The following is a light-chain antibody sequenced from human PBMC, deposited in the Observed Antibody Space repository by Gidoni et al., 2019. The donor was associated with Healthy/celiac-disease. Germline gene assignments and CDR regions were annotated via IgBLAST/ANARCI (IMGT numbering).Light chain of an antibody. J-gene: IGKJ3*01. CDR1: QSVSSH. CDR3: QQRSNWPLT. CDR2: DAS. Sequence: EIVLTQSPATLSLSPGERATLSCRASQSVSSHLAWYQQKPCQAPRLLIYDASNRATGIPARFSGSGSGTDFTLTISSLEPEDFAVYYCQQRSNWPLTFGPGTKVDIK. V-gene: IGKV3-11*01.